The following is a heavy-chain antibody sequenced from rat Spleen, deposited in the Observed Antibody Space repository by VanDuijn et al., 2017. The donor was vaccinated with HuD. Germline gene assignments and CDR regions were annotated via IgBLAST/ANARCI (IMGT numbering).Heavy chain of an antibody. J-gene: IGHJ2*01. CDR2: ISTSGGST. D-gene: IGHD5-1*01. CDR3: TRGQLGEGLYFDY. CDR1: GFTFSSFP. Sequence: EVQLVESGGGLVQPGRSMKLSCAASGFTFSSFPMAWVRQAPTKGLEWVATISTSGGSTYYRDSVKGRFTISRDNAKSTLYLQMNSLRSEDTATYYCTRGQLGEGLYFDYWGQGVMVTVSS. V-gene: IGHV5-46*01.